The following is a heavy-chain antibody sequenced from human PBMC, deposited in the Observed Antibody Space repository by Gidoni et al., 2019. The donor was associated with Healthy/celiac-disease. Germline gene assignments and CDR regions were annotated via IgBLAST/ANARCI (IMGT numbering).Heavy chain of an antibody. CDR2: ISGSGGST. V-gene: IGHV3-23*01. CDR3: AKALGGSGYGPC. CDR1: GFTFSSYA. J-gene: IGHJ4*02. Sequence: EVQLLESGGGLVQPGGSLRLSCAASGFTFSSYAMSWVRQAPGKGLEWVPAISGSGGSTYYADSVKGRFTISRDNSKNTLYLQMNSLRAEDTAVYYCAKALGGSGYGPCWGQGTLVTVSS. D-gene: IGHD3-22*01.